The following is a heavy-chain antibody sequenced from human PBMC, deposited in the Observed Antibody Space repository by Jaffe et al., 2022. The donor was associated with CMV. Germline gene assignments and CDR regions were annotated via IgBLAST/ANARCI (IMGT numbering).Heavy chain of an antibody. D-gene: IGHD3-22*01. CDR3: ARQNTYYYDSSGYLDY. V-gene: IGHV4-39*01. CDR1: GGSISSSSYY. J-gene: IGHJ4*02. Sequence: QLQLQESGPGLVKPSETLSLTCTVSGGSISSSSYYWGWIRQPPGKGLEWIGSIYYSGSTYYNPSLKSRVTISVDTSKNQFSLKLSSVTAADTAVYYCARQNTYYYDSSGYLDYWGQGTLVTVSS. CDR2: IYYSGST.